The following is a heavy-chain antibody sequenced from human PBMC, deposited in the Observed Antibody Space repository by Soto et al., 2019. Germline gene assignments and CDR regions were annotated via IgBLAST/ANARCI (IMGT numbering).Heavy chain of an antibody. Sequence: PSETLSLTCTVSGGSISSGDYYWSWIRQPPGKGLEWIGYIYYSGSTYYNPSLKSRVTISVDTSKNQFSLKLSSVTAADTAVYYCARALYYYGSGSFWAPKTLINWFDPWGQGTLVTVSS. CDR3: ARALYYYGSGSFWAPKTLINWFDP. D-gene: IGHD3-10*01. CDR1: GGSISSGDYY. J-gene: IGHJ5*02. V-gene: IGHV4-30-4*01. CDR2: IYYSGST.